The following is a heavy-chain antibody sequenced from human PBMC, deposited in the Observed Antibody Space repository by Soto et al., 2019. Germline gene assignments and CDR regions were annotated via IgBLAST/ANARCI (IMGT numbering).Heavy chain of an antibody. CDR2: IYFNGNT. J-gene: IGHJ5*02. CDR1: GGSITSSSHF. V-gene: IGHV4-39*01. D-gene: IGHD3-16*01. Sequence: SETLSLTCSASGGSITSSSHFWGGVRPPPGQGLEWIGTIYFNGNTYYTPSLKSRLTMSIDKSKNEFALRLNSVTAADTAVYYCAGQTFTRAAASYGRSNWFDPWGPGTLVTVSS. CDR3: AGQTFTRAAASYGRSNWFDP.